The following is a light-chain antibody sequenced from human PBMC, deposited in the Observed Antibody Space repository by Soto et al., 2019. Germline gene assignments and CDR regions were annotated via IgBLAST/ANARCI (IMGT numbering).Light chain of an antibody. CDR2: DVS. Sequence: QSVLTQPASVSGSPGQSITISCTGTSSDVGGYNYVSWYQQHPGKAPKLIIYDVSNRPSGVSNRFFGSKSGNTASLTISGLQAEDEADYYCSSYTSSSTYVFGTGTQLTVL. CDR3: SSYTSSSTYV. CDR1: SSDVGGYNY. J-gene: IGLJ1*01. V-gene: IGLV2-14*01.